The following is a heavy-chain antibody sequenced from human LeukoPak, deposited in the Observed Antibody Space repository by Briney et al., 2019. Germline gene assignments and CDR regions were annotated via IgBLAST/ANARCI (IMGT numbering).Heavy chain of an antibody. CDR2: INPNSGGT. V-gene: IGHV1-2*06. CDR3: ARDQIPYYYESSGYYGISD. J-gene: IGHJ4*02. CDR1: GYTFTDYY. D-gene: IGHD3-22*01. Sequence: ASVKVSCKASGYTFTDYYILWVRQAPGQGLEWMGRINPNSGGTNYAQKFQGRVTMTRDTSISTAYMELSRLTSDDTAVYYCARDQIPYYYESSGYYGISDWGQGTLVTVSS.